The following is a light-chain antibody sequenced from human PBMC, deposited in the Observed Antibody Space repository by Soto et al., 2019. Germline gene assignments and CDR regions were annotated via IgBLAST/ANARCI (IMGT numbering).Light chain of an antibody. J-gene: IGKJ2*01. CDR3: QQYGGSPYT. CDR2: GAS. V-gene: IGKV3-20*01. CDR1: QSVSSSY. Sequence: EIVLTQSPGTQSLSPGERATLSCRASQSVSSSYLAWYQQKPGQAPRLLIYGASSRATGIPDRFSGSGSGTVFTFAIISLDPEDFAVYYCQQYGGSPYTFGQGTKVYIK.